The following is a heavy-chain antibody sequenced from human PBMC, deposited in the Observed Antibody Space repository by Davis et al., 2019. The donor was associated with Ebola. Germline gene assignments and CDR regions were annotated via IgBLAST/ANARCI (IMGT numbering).Heavy chain of an antibody. CDR3: ARDTVTTAIDI. D-gene: IGHD4-17*01. J-gene: IGHJ3*02. V-gene: IGHV3-7*01. CDR2: IKQDGSER. Sequence: PGGSLRLSCAASGFSFSTYWMSWVRQAPGKGLEWVASIKQDGSERYYVDSVKGRFTISRDNAKNSLYLQMNSLRAEDTAVYYCARDTVTTAIDIWGQGTMVTVSS. CDR1: GFSFSTYW.